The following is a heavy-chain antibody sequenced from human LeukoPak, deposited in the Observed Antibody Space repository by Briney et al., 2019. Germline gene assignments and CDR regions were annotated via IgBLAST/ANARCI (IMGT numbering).Heavy chain of an antibody. V-gene: IGHV1-46*01. CDR3: ARGDYGTQHWFDP. J-gene: IGHJ5*02. CDR2: INASGTST. CDR1: GYTFTRYY. Sequence: ASVKVSCKASGYTFTRYYIHWVRQAPGQGLEWMGIINASGTSTSYAQKFQGRVTMTRDTSISTAYMELSRLRSDDTAVYYCARGDYGTQHWFDPWGQGTLVTVSS. D-gene: IGHD4-17*01.